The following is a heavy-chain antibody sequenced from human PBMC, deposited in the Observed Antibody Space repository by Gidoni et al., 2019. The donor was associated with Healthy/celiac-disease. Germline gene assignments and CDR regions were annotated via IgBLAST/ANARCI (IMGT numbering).Heavy chain of an antibody. V-gene: IGHV1-69*06. J-gene: IGHJ4*02. CDR1: GGNVSSYA. CDR2: IIPIFGTA. CDR3: ARAPYGMIGRGAYFDY. D-gene: IGHD3-22*01. Sequence: QVQLVQSGAEVKKPGSSVKVSCKDSGGNVSSYAISWVRQAPGQGLEWMGGIIPIFGTANYAQKFQGRVTITSDKSTRTAYMELSSLRSEDTAVYYFARAPYGMIGRGAYFDYWGQGTLVTVSS.